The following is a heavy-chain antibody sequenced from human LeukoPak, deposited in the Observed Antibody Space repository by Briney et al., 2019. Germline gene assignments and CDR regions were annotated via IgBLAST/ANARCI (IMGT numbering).Heavy chain of an antibody. CDR2: IYYSGST. D-gene: IGHD3-10*01. Sequence: SETLSLTCTVSGGSISSYYWTWIRQPPGKGLEWIGHIYYSGSTNYNPSLKSPVTISIETSKNQFSLRMSSVTAADTAVYYCARVLGYGSGSCVDYWGQGTLVTVSS. V-gene: IGHV4-59*01. J-gene: IGHJ4*02. CDR1: GGSISSYY. CDR3: ARVLGYGSGSCVDY.